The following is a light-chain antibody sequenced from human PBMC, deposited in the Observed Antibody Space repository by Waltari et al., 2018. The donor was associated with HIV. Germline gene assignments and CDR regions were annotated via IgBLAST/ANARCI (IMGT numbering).Light chain of an antibody. Sequence: DIQLTQSPSFLSASVGDRVTFTCRASQGIRNSLAWYQQRPGKAPNLLIYAASTLHSGVPTRFSGSESGTDFTLTISSLQPEDFATYYCQQFKTYPLTFGPGTKVDVK. V-gene: IGKV1-9*01. CDR1: QGIRNS. J-gene: IGKJ3*01. CDR2: AAS. CDR3: QQFKTYPLT.